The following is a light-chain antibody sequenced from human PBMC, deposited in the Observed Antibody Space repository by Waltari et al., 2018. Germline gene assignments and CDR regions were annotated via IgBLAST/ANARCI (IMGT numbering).Light chain of an antibody. CDR3: QHYVRLPVT. J-gene: IGKJ1*01. CDR2: GVS. V-gene: IGKV3-20*01. Sequence: EIVLTQSPGTLSLSPGERATLSCRASQSVGTSLAWYRQQKRGQAPRLLIYGVSSRATGISDRFSGSGFGTDFSLTISGLEPKDFAVYYCQHYVRLPVTFGQGTTVEIK. CDR1: QSVGTS.